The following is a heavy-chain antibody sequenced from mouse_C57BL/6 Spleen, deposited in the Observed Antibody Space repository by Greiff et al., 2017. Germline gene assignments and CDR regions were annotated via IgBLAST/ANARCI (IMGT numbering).Heavy chain of an antibody. J-gene: IGHJ4*01. D-gene: IGHD2-4*01. CDR3: AREGGYYESIYAMDY. CDR1: GYTFTSYG. CDR2: IYPRSGNT. V-gene: IGHV1-81*01. Sequence: VQLQQSGAELARPGASVKLSCKASGYTFTSYGISWVKQRTGQGLEWIGEIYPRSGNTYYNEKFKGKATLTADKSSSTAYMELRSLTSEDSAVYFCAREGGYYESIYAMDYWGQGTSVTVSS.